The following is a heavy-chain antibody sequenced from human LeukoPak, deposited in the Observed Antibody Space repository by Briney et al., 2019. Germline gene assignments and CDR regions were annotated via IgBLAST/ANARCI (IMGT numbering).Heavy chain of an antibody. Sequence: ASVKVSCKVSGYSLSELSIHWVRQAPGKGLEWIGGFDREDDEAVYEQRFQGRVTMTEDTSTETAYMELSSLRPEDAAVYYCATDVTGTAPYDFWGQGTLVTVSS. J-gene: IGHJ4*02. CDR3: ATDVTGTAPYDF. CDR2: FDREDDEA. V-gene: IGHV1-24*01. D-gene: IGHD1-7*01. CDR1: GYSLSELS.